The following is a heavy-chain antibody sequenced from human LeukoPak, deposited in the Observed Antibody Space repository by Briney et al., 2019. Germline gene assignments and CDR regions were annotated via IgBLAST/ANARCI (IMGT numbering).Heavy chain of an antibody. CDR1: GGSISSYY. CDR2: IYTSGST. Sequence: SGTLSLTCTVSGGSISSYYWSWIRQPAGKGLEWIGRIYTSGSTNYNPSLKSRVTISVDKSKNQFSLKLSSVTAADTAVYYCARENDLGYCSGGSCYYYMDVWGKGTTVTVSS. V-gene: IGHV4-4*07. CDR3: ARENDLGYCSGGSCYYYMDV. J-gene: IGHJ6*03. D-gene: IGHD2-15*01.